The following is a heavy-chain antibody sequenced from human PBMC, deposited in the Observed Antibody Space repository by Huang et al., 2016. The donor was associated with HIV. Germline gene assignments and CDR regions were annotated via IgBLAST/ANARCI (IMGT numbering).Heavy chain of an antibody. Sequence: EVQLMESGGDLVQPGGSLRLSCAASGFSFGLHARTWIRQAPGKGLQWVSSISVSGGSSYYSDSVKGRLTVSRDNSKNIVFLQMDSLRAEDTAVYFCAKDVGIHGYGESADCRGQGTLVTVSS. CDR1: GFSFGLHA. CDR2: ISVSGGSS. CDR3: AKDVGIHGYGESADC. J-gene: IGHJ4*02. D-gene: IGHD2-21*02. V-gene: IGHV3-23*01.